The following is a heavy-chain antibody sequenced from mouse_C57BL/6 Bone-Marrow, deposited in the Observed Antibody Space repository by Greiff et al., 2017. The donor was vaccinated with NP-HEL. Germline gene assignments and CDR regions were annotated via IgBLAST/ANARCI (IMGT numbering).Heavy chain of an antibody. Sequence: VQLQQSGAELVRPGTSVKVSCKASGYAFTNYLIEWVKQRPGQGLEWIGVINPGSGGTNFNEKFKGKATLTADKSSSTAYMQLSGLTSEDSAVYFCARGNMVTTWYFDVWGTGTTVTVSS. CDR1: GYAFTNYL. D-gene: IGHD2-2*01. CDR3: ARGNMVTTWYFDV. J-gene: IGHJ1*03. V-gene: IGHV1-54*01. CDR2: INPGSGGT.